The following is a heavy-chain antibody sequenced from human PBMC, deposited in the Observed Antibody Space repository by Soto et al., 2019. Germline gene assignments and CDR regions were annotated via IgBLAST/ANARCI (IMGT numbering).Heavy chain of an antibody. V-gene: IGHV4-30-2*01. Sequence: SETLSLTWAVTGGSISSGGYSRSWIRQPPGKGLEWIGYIYHSGSHYYNASLKSRVTISVDRSKNQFSLKLSSVTAAGTAVYYCARESVVTIFGVVTPHGMEVWGQGTTVTVSS. CDR3: ARESVVTIFGVVTPHGMEV. CDR2: IYHSGSH. D-gene: IGHD3-3*01. CDR1: GGSISSGGYS. J-gene: IGHJ6*02.